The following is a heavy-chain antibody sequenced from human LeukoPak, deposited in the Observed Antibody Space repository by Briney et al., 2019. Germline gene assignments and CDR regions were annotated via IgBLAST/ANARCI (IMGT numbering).Heavy chain of an antibody. D-gene: IGHD3-16*01. J-gene: IGHJ5*02. CDR2: IYYSGST. Sequence: SETLSLTCTVSGGSISSYYWNWIRQPPGKGLEWIGYIYYSGSTNYNPSLKSRVTISVDTSKNQFSLKLSSVTAADTAVYYCARGGGKWFDPWGQGTLVTVSS. V-gene: IGHV4-59*01. CDR3: ARGGGKWFDP. CDR1: GGSISSYY.